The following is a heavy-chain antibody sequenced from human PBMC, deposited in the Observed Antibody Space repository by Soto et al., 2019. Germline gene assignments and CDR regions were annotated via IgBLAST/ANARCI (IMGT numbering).Heavy chain of an antibody. CDR1: GYTFTSYG. CDR3: ASMGWPHHYYGMDV. CDR2: ISAYNGNT. D-gene: IGHD2-15*01. Sequence: ASVKVSCKASGYTFTSYGISWVRQAPGQGLEWMGWISAYNGNTNYAQKLQGRVTMTTDTSTSTAYMELRSLRSDDTAVYYCASMGWPHHYYGMDVWGQGTTVTVSS. J-gene: IGHJ6*02. V-gene: IGHV1-18*01.